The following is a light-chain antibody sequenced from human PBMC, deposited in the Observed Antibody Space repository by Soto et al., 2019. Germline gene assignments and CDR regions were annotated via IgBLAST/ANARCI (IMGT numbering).Light chain of an antibody. CDR1: SSDIGAYNY. CDR2: DVS. V-gene: IGLV2-14*01. CDR3: NAHASSRM. J-gene: IGLJ3*02. Sequence: QSVLTQPASVSGSPGQSIAISCTGTSSDIGAYNYVSWYQQHPGKAPKLMIYDVSNRPSGVSDRFSGSKSGNTASLTISGLQAEHEADSYCNAHASSRMFGGGTKLTVL.